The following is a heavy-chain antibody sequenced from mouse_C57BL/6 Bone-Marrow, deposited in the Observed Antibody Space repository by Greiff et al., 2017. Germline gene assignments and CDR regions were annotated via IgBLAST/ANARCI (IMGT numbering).Heavy chain of an antibody. CDR2: IDPENGDT. Sequence: EVKLKQSGAELVRPGASVKLSCKASGYTFTDYYINWVKQRPEQGLEWIGWIDPENGDTEYASKFQGKATITADTSSNTAYLQLSSLTSEDTAVYYCTTGYYYAMDYWGQGTSVTVSS. CDR3: TTGYYYAMDY. J-gene: IGHJ4*01. D-gene: IGHD2-2*01. CDR1: GYTFTDYY. V-gene: IGHV14-4*01.